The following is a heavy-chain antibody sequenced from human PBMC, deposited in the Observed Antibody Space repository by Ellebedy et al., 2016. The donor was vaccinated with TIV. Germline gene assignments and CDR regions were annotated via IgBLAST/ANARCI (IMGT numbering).Heavy chain of an antibody. CDR2: ISAYNGNT. CDR1: GYTFTSYG. D-gene: IGHD4-17*01. CDR3: ARARTTVTDCDAFDI. J-gene: IGHJ3*02. V-gene: IGHV1-18*01. Sequence: ASVKVSXKASGYTFTSYGISWVRQAPGQGLEWMGWISAYNGNTNYAQKLQGRVTMTTDTSTSTAYMELRSLRSDDTAVYYCARARTTVTDCDAFDIWGQGTMVTVSS.